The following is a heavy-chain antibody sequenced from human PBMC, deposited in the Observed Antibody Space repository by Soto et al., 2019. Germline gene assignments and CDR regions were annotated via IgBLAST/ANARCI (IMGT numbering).Heavy chain of an antibody. V-gene: IGHV3-23*01. J-gene: IGHJ4*02. CDR1: GFPFTGYA. CDR2: ISGHGDAT. CDR3: ANSRVSMVRGLIIIPNY. D-gene: IGHD3-10*01. Sequence: EVQLLESGGGLVQPAGSLRLSCATSGFPFTGYAMSWVRQAAGKGLEWVSAISGHGDATFYADSVKGRFTISRDNSKNTLYLHMNSLGAEDTALYYCANSRVSMVRGLIIIPNYWGQGTLVTVSS.